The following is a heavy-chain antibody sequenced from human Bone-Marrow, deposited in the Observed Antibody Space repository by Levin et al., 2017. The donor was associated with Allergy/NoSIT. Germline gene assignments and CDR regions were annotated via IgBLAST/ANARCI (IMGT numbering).Heavy chain of an antibody. CDR2: IYNTGNT. CDR3: STFAHSAIVFAQ. J-gene: IGHJ4*02. D-gene: IGHD2-15*01. Sequence: SETLSLTCNVSGVSITNGAYFWSWVRQHPDKGLEWIGYIYNTGNTLYNPSLIGRVSISSDTSLNQFYLKLTSVSAADSAPYYCSTFAHSAIVFAQWVQGIRVAVSS. CDR1: GVSITNGAYF. V-gene: IGHV4-31*03.